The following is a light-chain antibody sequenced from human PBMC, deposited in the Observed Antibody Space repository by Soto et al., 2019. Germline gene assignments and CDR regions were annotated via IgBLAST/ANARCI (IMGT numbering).Light chain of an antibody. Sequence: DIQMTQSPSTLSASVGDRVTITCRASQTISNWLAWYQQKPGKAPKLLIYDASILESGVPSRFSGSGAGTEFTLTISSLQPDDFAAYYCQQYNSYSSTFGQGTKVAIK. CDR2: DAS. CDR3: QQYNSYSST. J-gene: IGKJ1*01. V-gene: IGKV1-5*01. CDR1: QTISNW.